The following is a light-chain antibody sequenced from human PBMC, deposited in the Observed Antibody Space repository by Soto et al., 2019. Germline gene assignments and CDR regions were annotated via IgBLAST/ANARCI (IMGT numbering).Light chain of an antibody. CDR2: EVN. CDR1: SSDIGAYDY. J-gene: IGLJ1*01. Sequence: QSALTQPASLSGSPGQSITISCTGTSSDIGAYDYVSWFQQHPGKAPKLMISEVNNRPSGVSNRFSGSKSGNTAYLTISGLQVEDEADYHCSSYSSSGTLFVLGTGTKVTVL. V-gene: IGLV2-14*01. CDR3: SSYSSSGTLFV.